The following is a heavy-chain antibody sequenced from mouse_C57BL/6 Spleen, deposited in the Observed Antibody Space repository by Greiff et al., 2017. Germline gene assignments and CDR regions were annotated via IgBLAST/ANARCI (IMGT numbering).Heavy chain of an antibody. V-gene: IGHV1-80*01. CDR1: GYAFSTYW. CDR2: IYPGDGDP. Sequence: QVQLKPSGAELVKPGASVKISCKTSGYAFSTYWMNWVKQRPGKGLPWIGQIYPGDGDPNYNGKFTGKATLTADKSSSTAYMQLSSLTSEDSAVYFCASGGDYAMDYWGQGTSVTVSS. D-gene: IGHD1-1*02. CDR3: ASGGDYAMDY. J-gene: IGHJ4*01.